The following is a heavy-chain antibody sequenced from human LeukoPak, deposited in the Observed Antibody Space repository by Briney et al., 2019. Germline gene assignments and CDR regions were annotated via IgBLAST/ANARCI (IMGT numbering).Heavy chain of an antibody. CDR3: AIGYSSSSGIDY. CDR2: IYYSGST. CDR1: GGSISSSSYY. D-gene: IGHD6-6*01. Sequence: PETLSLTCTVSGGSISSSSYYWGWIRQPPGKGLEWIGSIYYSGSTYYNPSLKSRVTISVDTSKNQFSLKLSSVTAADTAVYYCAIGYSSSSGIDYWGQGTLVTVSS. V-gene: IGHV4-39*01. J-gene: IGHJ4*02.